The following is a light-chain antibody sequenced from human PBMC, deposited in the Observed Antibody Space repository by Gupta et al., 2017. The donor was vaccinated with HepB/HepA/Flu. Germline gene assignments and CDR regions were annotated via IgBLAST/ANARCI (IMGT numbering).Light chain of an antibody. CDR1: TSNIRNNA. J-gene: IGLJ2*01. CDR3: AAWDDILDAVV. CDR2: YDD. V-gene: IGLV1-36*01. Sequence: QSVLTQPPSVSEAPRQRVTISCSGRTSNIRNNAVSWYQHIPGKAPKLLIYYDDLLPPGVSGRFSGSKSGTSASLAISGLQSEDGGDYYCAAWDDILDAVVVGGGTKLTVL.